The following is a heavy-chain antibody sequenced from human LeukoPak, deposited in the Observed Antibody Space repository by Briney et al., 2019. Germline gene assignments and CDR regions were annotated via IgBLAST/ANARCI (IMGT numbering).Heavy chain of an antibody. CDR2: IYYSGST. V-gene: IGHV4-38-2*01. CDR1: GFTFSSYA. D-gene: IGHD5-12*01. CDR3: ASPYSGYDFDY. Sequence: PGGSLRLSCAASGFTFSSYAMSWIRQPPGKGLEWIGSIYYSGSTYYNPSLKRRVTISVDTSKNQFSLKLSSVTAADTAVYYCASPYSGYDFDYWGQGTLVTVSS. J-gene: IGHJ4*02.